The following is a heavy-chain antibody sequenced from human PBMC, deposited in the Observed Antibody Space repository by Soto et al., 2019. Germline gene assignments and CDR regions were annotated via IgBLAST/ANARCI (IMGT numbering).Heavy chain of an antibody. J-gene: IGHJ6*02. V-gene: IGHV1-69*12. CDR3: ARDKDRLQLGGNYYYFLDA. D-gene: IGHD1-1*01. CDR1: GGTFSTSA. CDR2: IMPVFPTP. Sequence: QVQLVQSGAEVKKPGSSVKVSCKASGGTFSTSAISWVRQAPGQGLEWVGGIMPVFPTPDSAQKFQGRVTITADDSTTTAYRELTSLRTDDTAVYYCARDKDRLQLGGNYYYFLDAWGQGTAITVSS.